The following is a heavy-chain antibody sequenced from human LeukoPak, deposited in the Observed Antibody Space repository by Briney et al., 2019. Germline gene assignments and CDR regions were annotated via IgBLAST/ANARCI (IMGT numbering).Heavy chain of an antibody. CDR3: ASSIYFLYAFDI. CDR1: GGSISSGGYY. Sequence: SQTLSLTCTVSGGSISSGGYYWSWIRQHPGKGLEWIGYIYYSGSTYYNPSLKSRVTISVGTSKNQFSLKLSSVTAADTAVYYCASSIYFLYAFDIWGQGTMVTVSS. D-gene: IGHD3-9*01. V-gene: IGHV4-31*03. CDR2: IYYSGST. J-gene: IGHJ3*02.